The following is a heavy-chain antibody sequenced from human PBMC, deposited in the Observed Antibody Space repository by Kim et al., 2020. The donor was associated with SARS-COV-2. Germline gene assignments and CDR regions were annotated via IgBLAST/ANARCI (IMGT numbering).Heavy chain of an antibody. CDR1: GFTFSSYG. CDR3: ASLIYGDYGDFDY. CDR2: IWYDGSNK. D-gene: IGHD4-17*01. Sequence: GGSLRLSCAASGFTFSSYGMHWVRQAPGKGLEWVAVIWYDGSNKYYADSVKGRFTISRDNSKNTLYLQMNSLRAEDTAVYYCASLIYGDYGDFDYWGQGTLLAVSS. V-gene: IGHV3-33*01. J-gene: IGHJ4*02.